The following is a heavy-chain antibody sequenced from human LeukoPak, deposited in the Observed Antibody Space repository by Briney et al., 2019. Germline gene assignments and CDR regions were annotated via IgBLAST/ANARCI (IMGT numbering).Heavy chain of an antibody. V-gene: IGHV3-15*01. D-gene: IGHD5-18*01. CDR3: TTAPSGYAYMNGWHLDY. CDR1: GFTFSYAW. J-gene: IGHJ4*02. Sequence: GGSLRLSCAASGFTFSYAWMSWVRQAPGKGLEWVGRIKSKTDGETTDYAAPVKGRLTISRDDSKNTLYLQMNSLKTEDTALYYCTTAPSGYAYMNGWHLDYWGQGALVTVSS. CDR2: IKSKTDGETT.